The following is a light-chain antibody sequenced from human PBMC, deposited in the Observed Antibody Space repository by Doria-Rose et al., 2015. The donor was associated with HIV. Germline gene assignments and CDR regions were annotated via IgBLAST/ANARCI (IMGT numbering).Light chain of an antibody. CDR2: AAS. J-gene: IGKJ4*01. CDR3: QQSYSTPLT. Sequence: DIQVTQSPSSLSASVGDRVTITCRASQSTGSFLNWYQQKPGKAPKLLIYAASSLQNGVRSRFSGSGSGTDFTLTISSLQPEDFATYFCQQSYSTPLTFGGGTKVEIK. V-gene: IGKV1-39*01. CDR1: QSTGSF.